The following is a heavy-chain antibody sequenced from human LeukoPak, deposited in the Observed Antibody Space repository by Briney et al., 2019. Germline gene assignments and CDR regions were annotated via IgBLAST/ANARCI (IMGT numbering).Heavy chain of an antibody. J-gene: IGHJ5*02. CDR1: GYTFTDYY. Sequence: GASVKVSCKASGYTFTDYYMHWVRQAPGQGLEWMGWINPNSGDTNYAPKFQGRVTMTRATSITTAYMELSSLRSDDTAVYYCARDHRPAYEYSSNYYVPAFDPWGRGALVTVSS. D-gene: IGHD6-13*01. V-gene: IGHV1-2*02. CDR2: INPNSGDT. CDR3: ARDHRPAYEYSSNYYVPAFDP.